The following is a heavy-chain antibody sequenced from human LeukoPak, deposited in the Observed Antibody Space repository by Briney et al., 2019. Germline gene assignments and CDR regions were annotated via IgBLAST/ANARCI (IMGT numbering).Heavy chain of an antibody. J-gene: IGHJ3*02. D-gene: IGHD1-26*01. CDR2: IYTSGST. CDR1: GGSISSGSYY. CDR3: ARDSRWELYGEYAFDI. Sequence: SQTLSLTCTVSGGSISSGSYYWSWIRQPAGKGLEWIGRIYTSGSTNYNPSLNSRVTISVDTSNNQFSLKLSSVTAADTAVYYCARDSRWELYGEYAFDIWGQGTMVTVSS. V-gene: IGHV4-61*02.